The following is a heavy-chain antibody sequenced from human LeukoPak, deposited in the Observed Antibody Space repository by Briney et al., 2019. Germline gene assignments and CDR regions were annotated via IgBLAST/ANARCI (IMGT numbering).Heavy chain of an antibody. CDR1: GFTVSSNY. D-gene: IGHD3-22*01. V-gene: IGHV3-53*01. CDR2: IYSGGST. J-gene: IGHJ1*01. CDR3: AREGGRYYDSSGYAVVHH. Sequence: PGGSLRLSCAASGFTVSSNYMSWVRQAPGKGLEWVSVIYSGGSTYYADSVKGRFTISRDNSKNTLYLQMNSLKAEDTAVYYCAREGGRYYDSSGYAVVHHWGQGTLVTVSS.